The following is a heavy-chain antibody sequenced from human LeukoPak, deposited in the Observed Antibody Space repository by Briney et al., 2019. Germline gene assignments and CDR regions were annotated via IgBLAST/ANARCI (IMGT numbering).Heavy chain of an antibody. J-gene: IGHJ5*02. CDR2: TYYSGST. CDR1: GGSISSYY. V-gene: IGHV4-59*01. CDR3: AREGGTTRRWFDP. D-gene: IGHD1-26*01. Sequence: SETLSLTCTVSGGSISSYYWSWIRQPPGKGLEWIGYTYYSGSTNYNPSLKSRVTISVDTSKNQFSLKLSSVTAADTAVYYCAREGGTTRRWFDPWGQGTLVTVSS.